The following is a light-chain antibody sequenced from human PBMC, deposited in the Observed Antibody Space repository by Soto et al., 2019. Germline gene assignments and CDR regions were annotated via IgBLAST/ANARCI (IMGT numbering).Light chain of an antibody. CDR2: DAS. CDR3: QQYNNFWT. V-gene: IGKV1-5*01. Sequence: DIQMTHSPSALSASVGDRVTITCRASQSISSWLAWYQQKPGKAPRLLIYDASYLERGVPSRFSGSGSGTDFTLTISDLQPDDLGTYYCQQYNNFWTFGPGTKVDIK. J-gene: IGKJ1*01. CDR1: QSISSW.